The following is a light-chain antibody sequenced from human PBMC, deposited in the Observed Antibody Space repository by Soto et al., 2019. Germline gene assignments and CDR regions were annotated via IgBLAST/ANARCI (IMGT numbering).Light chain of an antibody. J-gene: IGKJ1*01. V-gene: IGKV4-1*01. CDR1: QSVLYSSNNKNY. Sequence: DIVMTQSPDSLAVSLGERATINCKSSQSVLYSSNNKNYLAWYQQKPGQPPKLLIYWASTRESGVPDRFSGSGSGTDFTLTISSLQAEDVAVYYCQQFYSAPQTFGHGTKVASK. CDR3: QQFYSAPQT. CDR2: WAS.